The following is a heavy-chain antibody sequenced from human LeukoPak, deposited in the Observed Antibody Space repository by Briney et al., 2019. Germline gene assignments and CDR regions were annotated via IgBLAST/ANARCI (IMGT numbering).Heavy chain of an antibody. CDR3: ARDRGPRTGFMVREAYDY. J-gene: IGHJ4*02. CDR2: INTDGSIT. CDR1: GFTFSDYW. V-gene: IGHV3-74*01. Sequence: GGSRRLSCAASGFTFSDYWIHWVRQAPGKGLVWVSRINTDGSITNYADSVKGRFPISRDNAKNTLYLQMSSLRAEDTGVYYFARDRGPRTGFMVREAYDYWGQGTLVTVSS. D-gene: IGHD3-10*01.